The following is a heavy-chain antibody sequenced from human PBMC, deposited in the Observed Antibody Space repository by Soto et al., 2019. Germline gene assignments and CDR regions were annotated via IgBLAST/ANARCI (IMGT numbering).Heavy chain of an antibody. V-gene: IGHV1-69*02. CDR1: GGTFSSYT. J-gene: IGHJ5*02. D-gene: IGHD1-26*01. Sequence: GASVKVSCKASGGTFSSYTISWVRQAPGQGLEWMGRIIPILGIANYAQKFQGRVTITADKSTSTAYMELSSLRSEDTAVYYCATLHGGSYILQTWGQGTLVTVSS. CDR2: IIPILGIA. CDR3: ATLHGGSYILQT.